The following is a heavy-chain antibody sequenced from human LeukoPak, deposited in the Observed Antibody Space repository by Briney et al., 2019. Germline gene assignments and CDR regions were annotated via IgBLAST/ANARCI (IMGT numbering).Heavy chain of an antibody. Sequence: TLSLTCTVSGDSISSGDYYWSWIRQPAGKGLEWIGRISSSGSANYNPSLKSRVTISVDTSKNQFSLKLSSVTAADTAVYYCARDRYYYDSSGYYALDYWGQGTLVTVSS. D-gene: IGHD3-22*01. CDR1: GDSISSGDYY. CDR3: ARDRYYYDSSGYYALDY. V-gene: IGHV4-61*02. J-gene: IGHJ4*02. CDR2: ISSSGSA.